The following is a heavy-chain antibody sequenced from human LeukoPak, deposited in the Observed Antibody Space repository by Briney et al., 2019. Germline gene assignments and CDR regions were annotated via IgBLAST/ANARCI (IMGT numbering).Heavy chain of an antibody. J-gene: IGHJ6*02. V-gene: IGHV3-53*01. CDR2: IYGGGST. CDR3: ARSKADYYYYGMDV. Sequence: GGSLRLSCAASGFTVSSNYMSWVRQAPGKGLEWVSVIYGGGSTYYADSVKGRFTISRDNSKNTLYLQMNSLRAEDTAVYYCARSKADYYYYGMDVWGQGTTVTVSS. CDR1: GFTVSSNY.